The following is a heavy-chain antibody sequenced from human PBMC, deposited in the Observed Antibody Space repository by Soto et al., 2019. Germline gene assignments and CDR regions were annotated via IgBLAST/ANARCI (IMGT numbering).Heavy chain of an antibody. V-gene: IGHV2-5*02. J-gene: IGHJ4*02. CDR2: IYWDDDK. CDR1: GFSLTTSGVG. Sequence: QITLKESGPPLVRPTQTLTLTCTFSGFSLTTSGVGVGWIRQPPGKALEWLAVIYWDDDKRYSSSLKSRLTITKDTSKKQVVLTMTNMDPVDTATYYCAHHPYYGLGSYSFDYWGQGTLFTVSS. D-gene: IGHD3-10*01. CDR3: AHHPYYGLGSYSFDY.